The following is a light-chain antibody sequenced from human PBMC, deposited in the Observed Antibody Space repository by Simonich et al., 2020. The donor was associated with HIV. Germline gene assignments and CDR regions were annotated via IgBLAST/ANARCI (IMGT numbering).Light chain of an antibody. Sequence: DIVMTQTPLSLSVTPGQPASISCKSSQSLLHRDGKTYLYWYLQKPGQSPHLVIYEVSNRFSGVPDRFSGSGSGTDFTLKISRVEPEDVGIYYCAQSVQLPLTFGGGTKVEIK. CDR1: QSLLHRDGKTY. V-gene: IGKV2D-29*02. J-gene: IGKJ4*01. CDR2: EVS. CDR3: AQSVQLPLT.